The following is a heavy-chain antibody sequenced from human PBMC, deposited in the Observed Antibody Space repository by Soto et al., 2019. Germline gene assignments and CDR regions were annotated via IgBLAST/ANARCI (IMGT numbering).Heavy chain of an antibody. CDR2: MNPNSGNT. V-gene: IGHV1-8*01. CDR1: GYTFTTYD. Sequence: ASVKVSCKASGYTFTTYDINWVRQATGQGLEWMGWMNPNSGNTGHAQKFQGRVTMTRNTSISTAYMELSSLRSEDTAVYYCARSFLTILQGVQSRRFDYWTQGTLVTVSS. D-gene: IGHD3-10*01. J-gene: IGHJ4*02. CDR3: ARSFLTILQGVQSRRFDY.